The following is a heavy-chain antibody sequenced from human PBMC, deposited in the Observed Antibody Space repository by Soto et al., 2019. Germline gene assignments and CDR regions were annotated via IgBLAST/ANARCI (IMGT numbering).Heavy chain of an antibody. V-gene: IGHV1-18*01. CDR3: ARSSGTSYIWFDT. J-gene: IGHJ5*02. CDR1: GYTFSNYG. Sequence: QAQLVQSGAEVKKPGASVKVSCTTSGYTFSNYGISWVRQAPGQGLEWLGWISAYNGNTNYAKNLQGRVTMTTDTYTSTAYMELRSLRSDDTAVYYCARSSGTSYIWFDTWGQGTLVTVSS. CDR2: ISAYNGNT. D-gene: IGHD1-26*01.